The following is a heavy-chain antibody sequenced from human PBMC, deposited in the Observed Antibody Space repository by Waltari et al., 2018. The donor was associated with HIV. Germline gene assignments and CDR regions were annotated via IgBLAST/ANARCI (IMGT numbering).Heavy chain of an antibody. CDR3: ATGPDHYCDF. D-gene: IGHD4-4*01. J-gene: IGHJ4*02. Sequence: EVQLEQSGAETKKHGESLRIPCKPSGNNSGRYWFAWVRQIPGKGLEWMGIIFPGDSSTRYSPSFRGQVTISADKSINTTFLQWTTLKASDSAIYYCATGPDHYCDFWGQGTQVTVSS. V-gene: IGHV5-51*01. CDR2: IFPGDSST. CDR1: GNNSGRYW.